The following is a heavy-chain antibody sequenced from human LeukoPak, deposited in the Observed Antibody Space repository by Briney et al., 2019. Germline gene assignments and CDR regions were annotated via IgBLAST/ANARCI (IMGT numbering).Heavy chain of an antibody. CDR2: IYYSGST. CDR3: ARRLTEYCSPTSCFRFDY. V-gene: IGHV4-31*03. Sequence: SQTLSLTCTVSDGSISSGGYYWSWIRQHPGKGLEWIGYIYYSGSTYYNPSLKSRVTISVDTSKNQFSLKLSSVTAADTAVYYCARRLTEYCSPTSCFRFDYWGQGTLVTVSS. D-gene: IGHD2-2*01. J-gene: IGHJ4*02. CDR1: DGSISSGGYY.